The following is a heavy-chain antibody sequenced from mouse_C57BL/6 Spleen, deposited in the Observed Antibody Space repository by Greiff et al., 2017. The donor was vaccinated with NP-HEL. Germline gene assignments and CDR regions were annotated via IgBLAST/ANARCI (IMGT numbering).Heavy chain of an antibody. Sequence: EVQLQQSGPELVKPGASVKIPCKASGYTFTDYNMDWVKQSHGKSLEWIGDINPNNGGTIYNQKFKGKATLTVDKSSSTAYMELRSLTSEDTAVYYCARSSDDYAAMDYWGQGTSVTVSS. D-gene: IGHD6-1*01. CDR3: ARSSDDYAAMDY. J-gene: IGHJ4*01. CDR2: INPNNGGT. V-gene: IGHV1-18*01. CDR1: GYTFTDYN.